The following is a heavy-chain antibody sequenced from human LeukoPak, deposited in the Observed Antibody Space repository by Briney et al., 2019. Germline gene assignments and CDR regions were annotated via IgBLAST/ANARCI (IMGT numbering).Heavy chain of an antibody. Sequence: PSETLSLTCAVYGGSFSGYYWSWIRQPPGKGLEWIGEINHSGSTNYNPSLKRRVTIPVDTSKNQFSLKLSSVTAADTAVYYCAQSLPRYCSGGSCYPRGFDPWGQGTLVTVSS. V-gene: IGHV4-34*01. CDR1: GGSFSGYY. CDR3: AQSLPRYCSGGSCYPRGFDP. D-gene: IGHD2-15*01. J-gene: IGHJ5*02. CDR2: INHSGST.